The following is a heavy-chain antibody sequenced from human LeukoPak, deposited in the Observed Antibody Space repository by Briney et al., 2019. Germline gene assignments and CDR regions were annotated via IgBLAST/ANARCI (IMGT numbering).Heavy chain of an antibody. J-gene: IGHJ4*02. CDR1: GGSISSSSYY. Sequence: SEILSLTCTVSGGSISSSSYYWGWIRQPPGKGLEWIGSIYYSGSTYYNPSLKSRVTISVDTSKNQFSLKLSSVTAADTAVYHCASFPAGEEPDYWGQGTLVTVSS. D-gene: IGHD3-10*01. CDR3: ASFPAGEEPDY. V-gene: IGHV4-39*01. CDR2: IYYSGST.